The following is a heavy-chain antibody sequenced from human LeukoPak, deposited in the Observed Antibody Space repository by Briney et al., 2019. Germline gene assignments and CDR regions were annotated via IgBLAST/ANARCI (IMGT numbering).Heavy chain of an antibody. CDR3: ASERWSRRSYFDY. CDR2: AFYSGST. D-gene: IGHD5-24*01. CDR1: GDSVSSSNYY. J-gene: IGHJ4*02. V-gene: IGHV4-39*07. Sequence: SETLSLTCTVSGDSVSSSNYYWAWIRQPPGRGLEWIGTAFYSGSTYYSPSLKSRVTISVDTSMTHFSLKLTSVTAADTAVYYCASERWSRRSYFDYWGQGILVTVSS.